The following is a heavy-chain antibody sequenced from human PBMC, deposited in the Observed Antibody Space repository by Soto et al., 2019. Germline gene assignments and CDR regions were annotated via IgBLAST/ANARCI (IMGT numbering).Heavy chain of an antibody. D-gene: IGHD1-1*01. CDR3: ARTWNNYYYYGMDV. CDR2: IKQEGSEK. Sequence: SLRLSCAASGFTFGSYWISCVRQAPGKGLEWVANIKQEGSEKYYVDSVKGRFTISRDNAKNSLYLQMNSLRAEDTAVYYCARTWNNYYYYGMDVWGQGTTVTVSS. CDR1: GFTFGSYW. J-gene: IGHJ6*02. V-gene: IGHV3-7*01.